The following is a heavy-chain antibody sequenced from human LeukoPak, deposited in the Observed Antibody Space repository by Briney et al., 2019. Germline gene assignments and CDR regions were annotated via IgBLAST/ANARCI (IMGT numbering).Heavy chain of an antibody. CDR1: GFTVSSNY. Sequence: PGGSLRLSCAASGFTVSSNYMSWVRQAPGKGLEWVSVIYSGGSTYYADSVKGRFTISRDNSKNTLYLQMNSLRAEDTAVYYCARAGKNVEMATIFDYWGQETLVTVSS. J-gene: IGHJ4*02. CDR2: IYSGGST. D-gene: IGHD5-24*01. CDR3: ARAGKNVEMATIFDY. V-gene: IGHV3-53*01.